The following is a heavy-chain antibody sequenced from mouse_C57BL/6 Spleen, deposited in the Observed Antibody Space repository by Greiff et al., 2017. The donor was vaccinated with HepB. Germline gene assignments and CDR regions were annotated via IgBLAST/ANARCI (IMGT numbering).Heavy chain of an antibody. J-gene: IGHJ3*01. V-gene: IGHV3-1*01. Sequence: EVQLQQSGPGMVKPSQSLSLTCTVTGYSITSGYDWHWIRHFPGNKLEWMGYISYSGSTNYNPSLKSRISITHDTSKNHFFLKLNSVTTEDTATYYCARGLFDSFAYWGQGTLVTVSA. D-gene: IGHD6-5*01. CDR3: ARGLFDSFAY. CDR1: GYSITSGYD. CDR2: ISYSGST.